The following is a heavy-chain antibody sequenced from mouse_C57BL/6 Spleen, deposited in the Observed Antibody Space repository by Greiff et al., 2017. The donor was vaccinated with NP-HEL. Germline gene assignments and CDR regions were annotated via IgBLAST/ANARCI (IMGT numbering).Heavy chain of an antibody. V-gene: IGHV1-55*01. Sequence: VQLQQPGAELVKPGASVKMSCKASGYTFTSYWITWVKQRPGQGLEWIGDIYPGSGSTNYNEKFKSKATLTVDTSSSTAYMQLSSLTSEDSAVYYCARTATGTGYYYAMDYWGQGTSVTVSS. CDR2: IYPGSGST. CDR1: GYTFTSYW. J-gene: IGHJ4*01. CDR3: ARTATGTGYYYAMDY. D-gene: IGHD4-1*02.